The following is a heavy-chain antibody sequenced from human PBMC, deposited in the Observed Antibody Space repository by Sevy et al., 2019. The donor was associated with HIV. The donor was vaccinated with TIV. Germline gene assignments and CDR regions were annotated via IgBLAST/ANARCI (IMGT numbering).Heavy chain of an antibody. V-gene: IGHV3-21*01. D-gene: IGHD3-3*01. J-gene: IGHJ6*03. Sequence: GGSLRLSCAASGFTFSSYSMNWVRQAPGKGLEWVSSISSSSSYIYYADSVKGRFTISRDNAKNSLYLQMNSLRAEDTGVYYCARDAGYDFWSGYNYYMDGWGKGATVT. CDR3: ARDAGYDFWSGYNYYMDG. CDR2: ISSSSSYI. CDR1: GFTFSSYS.